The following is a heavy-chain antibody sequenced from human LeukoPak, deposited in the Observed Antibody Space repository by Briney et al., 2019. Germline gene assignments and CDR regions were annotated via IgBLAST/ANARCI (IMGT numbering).Heavy chain of an antibody. V-gene: IGHV4-39*07. CDR3: ARGGYCGGDCYWLERGPYFDY. J-gene: IGHJ4*02. D-gene: IGHD2-21*02. CDR2: IYYSGST. Sequence: SETLSLTCTVSGGSISSSSYYWGWIRQPPGKGLEWIGSIYYSGSTYYNPSLKSRVTISVDTSKNQFSLKLSSVTAADTAVYYCARGGYCGGDCYWLERGPYFDYWGQGTLVTVSS. CDR1: GGSISSSSYY.